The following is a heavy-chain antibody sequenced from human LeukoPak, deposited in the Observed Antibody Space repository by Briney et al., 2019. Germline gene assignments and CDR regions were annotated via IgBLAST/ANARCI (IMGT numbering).Heavy chain of an antibody. CDR3: ARGQRYSTLPVYTILGVAVYYFDY. CDR2: MNLNSGNT. CDR1: GYTFTSYD. V-gene: IGHV1-8*03. Sequence: ASVKLSCKASGYTFTSYDINWVRQATGQGLEWMGWMNLNSGNTAYEKKFQGRVTITRNTSMSTAYMELSSLRSEDTAVYYCARGQRYSTLPVYTILGVAVYYFDYWGQGTLVTVSS. J-gene: IGHJ4*02. D-gene: IGHD3-3*01.